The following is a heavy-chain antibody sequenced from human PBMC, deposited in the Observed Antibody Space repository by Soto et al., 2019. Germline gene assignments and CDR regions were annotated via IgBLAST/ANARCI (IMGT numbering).Heavy chain of an antibody. J-gene: IGHJ2*01. CDR2: IKQDGSEK. CDR3: ARDGYYYDSSGYYFYWYFDL. D-gene: IGHD3-22*01. CDR1: GFTFSSYW. Sequence: EVQLVESGGGLVQPGGSLRLSCAASGFTFSSYWMSWVRQAPGKGLEWVANIKQDGSEKYYVDSVKGRFTISRDNAKNSLYLQMNSRRAEDTAVYYCARDGYYYDSSGYYFYWYFDLWGRGTLVTVSS. V-gene: IGHV3-7*05.